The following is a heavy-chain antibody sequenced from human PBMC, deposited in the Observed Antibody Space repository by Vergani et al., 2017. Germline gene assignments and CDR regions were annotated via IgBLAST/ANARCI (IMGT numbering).Heavy chain of an antibody. V-gene: IGHV4-59*01. Sequence: QVQLQESGPGLVKPSETLSLTCTVSGGSISSYYWSWIRQPPGKGLEWIGYIYYSGSTNYNPSLKSRVTISVDTSKNQFSLKLSSVTAADTAVYFCARDGMSPAEIDPKNAFHVWGQGTRVSV. CDR3: ARDGMSPAEIDPKNAFHV. CDR1: GGSISSYY. CDR2: IYYSGST. J-gene: IGHJ3*01. D-gene: IGHD1-14*01.